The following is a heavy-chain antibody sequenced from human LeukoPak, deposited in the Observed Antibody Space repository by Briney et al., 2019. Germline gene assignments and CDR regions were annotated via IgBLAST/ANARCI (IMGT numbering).Heavy chain of an antibody. V-gene: IGHV3-30*18. Sequence: GRSLRLSCAASGFTFSSYGMHWVRQAPGKELEWVAVISYDGSNKYYADSVKGRFTISRDNSKNTLYLQMNSLRAEDTAVYYCAKDSWELLYYFDYWGQGTLVTVSS. D-gene: IGHD1-26*01. CDR2: ISYDGSNK. CDR3: AKDSWELLYYFDY. J-gene: IGHJ4*02. CDR1: GFTFSSYG.